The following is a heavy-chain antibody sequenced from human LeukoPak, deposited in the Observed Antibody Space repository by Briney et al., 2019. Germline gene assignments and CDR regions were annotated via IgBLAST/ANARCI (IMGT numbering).Heavy chain of an antibody. Sequence: QTGGSLRLSCAASGFTFSSYAMSWVRQAPGKGLEWVPAISGSGGSTYYADSVKGRFTISRDNSKNTLYLQMNSLRAEDTAVYYCAKFWEPMTTVITGYFDYWGQGTLVTVSS. CDR2: ISGSGGST. J-gene: IGHJ4*02. V-gene: IGHV3-23*01. D-gene: IGHD4-17*01. CDR1: GFTFSSYA. CDR3: AKFWEPMTTVITGYFDY.